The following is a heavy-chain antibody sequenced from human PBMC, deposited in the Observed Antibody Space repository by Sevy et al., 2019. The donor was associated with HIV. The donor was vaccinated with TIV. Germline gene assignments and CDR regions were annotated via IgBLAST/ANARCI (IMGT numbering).Heavy chain of an antibody. CDR1: GFTFSDHY. D-gene: IGHD3-16*01. V-gene: IGHV3-11*01. CDR3: AREDRRREGDPYFDY. J-gene: IGHJ4*02. Sequence: GGSLRLSCAASGFTFSDHYMSWIRQAPGKGLEWVSFISSGGSTKYYGDSVRGRFTISRDNAKNSLYLQMNSLRAEDTAVYYCAREDRRREGDPYFDYWGQGTLVTVSS. CDR2: ISSGGSTK.